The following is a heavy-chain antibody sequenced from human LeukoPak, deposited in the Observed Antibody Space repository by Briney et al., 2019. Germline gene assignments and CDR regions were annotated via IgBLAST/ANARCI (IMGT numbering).Heavy chain of an antibody. CDR1: GFTFSSYS. CDR3: ARDYSDSSPFDY. D-gene: IGHD3-22*01. CDR2: ISSSGSTI. J-gene: IGHJ4*02. Sequence: GGSLRLSCAASGFTFSSYSMNWVRQAPGKGLEWVSYISSSGSTINYADSVKGRFTISRDNAKNSLYLQMNSLRAEDTSVYYCARDYSDSSPFDYWGQGTLVTVSS. V-gene: IGHV3-48*04.